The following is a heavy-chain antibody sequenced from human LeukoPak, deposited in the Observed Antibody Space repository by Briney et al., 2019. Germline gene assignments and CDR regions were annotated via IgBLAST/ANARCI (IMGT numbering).Heavy chain of an antibody. CDR2: IIPILGIA. CDR3: AKPELERRIPTDY. Sequence: SVKVSCKASGGTFSSYAISWVRQAPGQGLEWMGRIIPILGIANYAQKFQGRVTITADKSTSTAYMELSSLRSEDTAVYYCAKPELERRIPTDYWGQGTLVTVSS. CDR1: GGTFSSYA. D-gene: IGHD1-1*01. V-gene: IGHV1-69*04. J-gene: IGHJ4*02.